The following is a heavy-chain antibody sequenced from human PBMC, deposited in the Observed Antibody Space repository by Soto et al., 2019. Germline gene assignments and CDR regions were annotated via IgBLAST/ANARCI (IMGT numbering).Heavy chain of an antibody. J-gene: IGHJ4*02. D-gene: IGHD3-16*01. V-gene: IGHV4-34*01. CDR3: ARGRTFGGVISY. Sequence: QVQLQQWGAGLLKPSETLSLTCAVYGGSFSAYYWTWIRQPPGKGLEWIGKINHSGSTNYNPSLKSRVTILVDTSKNQFSLNLSSVTAADTAVYYCARGRTFGGVISYWGQGTLVTVSS. CDR1: GGSFSAYY. CDR2: INHSGST.